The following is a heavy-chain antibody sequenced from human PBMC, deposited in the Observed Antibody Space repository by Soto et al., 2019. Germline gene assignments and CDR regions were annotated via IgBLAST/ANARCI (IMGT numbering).Heavy chain of an antibody. CDR2: MNPNSGNT. Sequence: GASVKVSCKASGYTFTSYDINWVRQANGQGLEWMGWMNPNSGNTGYAQKFQGRVTMTRNTSISTAYMELSSLRSEDTAVYYCARAVAYSSSWYAFDIWGQGTMVTVSS. CDR3: ARAVAYSSSWYAFDI. V-gene: IGHV1-8*01. D-gene: IGHD6-13*01. J-gene: IGHJ3*02. CDR1: GYTFTSYD.